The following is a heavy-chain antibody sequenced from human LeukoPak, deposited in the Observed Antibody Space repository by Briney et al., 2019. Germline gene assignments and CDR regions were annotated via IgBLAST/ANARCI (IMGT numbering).Heavy chain of an antibody. V-gene: IGHV3-23*01. Sequence: QPGGSLRLSCAASGFTFSSYAMTWVRQAPGKGLEWVSAISGSGSSTYYADSVKGRFTISRDNSKNTLYLQMNSLRAEDTAVYYCAKEWRGIAVGSLRYWGQGTLVTVSS. J-gene: IGHJ4*02. CDR2: ISGSGSST. CDR3: AKEWRGIAVGSLRY. CDR1: GFTFSSYA. D-gene: IGHD6-19*01.